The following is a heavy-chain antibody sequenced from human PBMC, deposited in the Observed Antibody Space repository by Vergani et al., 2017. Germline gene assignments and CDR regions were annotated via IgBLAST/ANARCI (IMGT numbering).Heavy chain of an antibody. Sequence: QVQLVETGGGVVQTGRSLRRSCAASGFTFSSYGLHWVRQAPGKGLERVAVISYDGSNKYYADSVQGRFTISRDNSKNTLYLHMNSLRAEDTAVYYCAKEMVVAATLLDYWGQGTLVTVSS. CDR3: AKEMVVAATLLDY. J-gene: IGHJ4*02. D-gene: IGHD2-15*01. CDR2: ISYDGSNK. V-gene: IGHV3-30*18. CDR1: GFTFSSYG.